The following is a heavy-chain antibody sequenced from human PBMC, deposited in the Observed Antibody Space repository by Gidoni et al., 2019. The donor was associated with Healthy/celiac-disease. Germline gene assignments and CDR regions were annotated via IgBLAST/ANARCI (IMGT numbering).Heavy chain of an antibody. CDR3: ARGLKQLVPSHWFDP. CDR1: GGTFSSSA. V-gene: IGHV1-69*01. Sequence: QVQLVQSGAEVKKPGSSVKVSCKASGGTFSSSAISWVLQAPGQGLEWMGGIIPIFGTANYAQKFQGRVTITADESTSTAYMELSSLRSEDTAVYYCARGLKQLVPSHWFDPWGQGTLVTVSS. J-gene: IGHJ5*02. CDR2: IIPIFGTA. D-gene: IGHD6-6*01.